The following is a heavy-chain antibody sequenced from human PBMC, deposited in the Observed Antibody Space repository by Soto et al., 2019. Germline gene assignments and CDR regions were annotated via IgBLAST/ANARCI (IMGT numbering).Heavy chain of an antibody. D-gene: IGHD2-21*02. J-gene: IGHJ3*02. CDR1: GGTFSSYA. V-gene: IGHV1-69*13. Sequence: SVKVSCKASGGTFSSYAISWVRQAPGQGLEWMGGIIPIFGTANYAQKFQGRVTITADESTSTAYMELSSLRSEDTAVYYCARDPSRSYCGGDCYSVAFDNWGQGTMVTVSS. CDR3: ARDPSRSYCGGDCYSVAFDN. CDR2: IIPIFGTA.